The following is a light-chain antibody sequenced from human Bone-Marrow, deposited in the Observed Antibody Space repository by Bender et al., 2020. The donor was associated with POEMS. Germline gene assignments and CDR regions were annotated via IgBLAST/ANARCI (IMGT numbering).Light chain of an antibody. CDR3: SSYTSSRTVV. CDR1: SSDVGGYNY. Sequence: QSALTQPASVSGSPGQSITISCTGTSSDVGGYNYVSWYQQHPGKAPKLMIYDVSHRPPGVSNRFSGSKSGNTASLTISGLQAEDEADYYCSSYTSSRTVVFGGGTKLTVL. CDR2: DVS. J-gene: IGLJ2*01. V-gene: IGLV2-14*01.